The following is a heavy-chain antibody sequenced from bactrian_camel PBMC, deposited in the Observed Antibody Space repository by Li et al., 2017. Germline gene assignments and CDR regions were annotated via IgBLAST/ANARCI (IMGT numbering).Heavy chain of an antibody. CDR3: AYGAVVIASYNY. Sequence: VQLVESGGGLVQPGGSLRLPCVASRFTFSNYYMSWVRQAPGREVEWVAGITSLPSLFRAASYADSMRGRFTISRGNTKNTLWLQMNNLKTEDAAVYYCAYGAVVIASYNYWGQGTQVTVS. CDR1: RFTFSNYY. J-gene: IGHJ4*01. V-gene: IGHV3S6*01. D-gene: IGHD1*01. CDR2: ITSLPSLFRAA.